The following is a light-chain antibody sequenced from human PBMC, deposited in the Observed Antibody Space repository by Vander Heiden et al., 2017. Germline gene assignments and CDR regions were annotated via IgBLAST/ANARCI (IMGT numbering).Light chain of an antibody. CDR3: SSYTSSSTYV. Sequence: QSALTQPASVSGSPGQSITISCTGTSSDVGGYNYVSWYQQHPGNAPKLMIYDVSKRPAGVSNRFSGSKSGNTASLTISELQAEDEADYYCSSYTSSSTYVFGTGTKFTVL. J-gene: IGLJ1*01. CDR1: SSDVGGYNY. V-gene: IGLV2-14*03. CDR2: DVS.